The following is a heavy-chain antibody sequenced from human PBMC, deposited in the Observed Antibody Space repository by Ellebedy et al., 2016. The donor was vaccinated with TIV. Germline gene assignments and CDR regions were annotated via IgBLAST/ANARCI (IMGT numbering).Heavy chain of an antibody. CDR2: VYYSRST. V-gene: IGHV4-59*08. D-gene: IGHD3-10*01. CDR1: GGSIGAYY. CDR3: ASHMVRESTWFDP. Sequence: MPSETLSLTCTVSGGSIGAYYWSWIRQPPGKGLAWIGYVYYSRSTNYSPSLKSRVTISVDMSKNQFSRKLSSVTAADTAVYYCASHMVRESTWFDPWGQGTLVTVSS. J-gene: IGHJ5*02.